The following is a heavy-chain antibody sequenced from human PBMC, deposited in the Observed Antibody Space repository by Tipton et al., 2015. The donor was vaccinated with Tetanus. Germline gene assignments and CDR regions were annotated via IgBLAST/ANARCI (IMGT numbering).Heavy chain of an antibody. J-gene: IGHJ6*02. CDR2: ISAYNGKT. V-gene: IGHV1-18*01. CDR1: GYNFVNFG. Sequence: QSGAEMKEPGASVEVSCKASGYNFVNFGISWVRQAPGQGLEWMGWISAYNGKTKYAQRLQGRVTMTTDRSASTAYMDLRRLRSDDTAVYYCARVQEQRIYYYGMDVWGQGTTVTVSS. CDR3: ARVQEQRIYYYGMDV. D-gene: IGHD6-25*01.